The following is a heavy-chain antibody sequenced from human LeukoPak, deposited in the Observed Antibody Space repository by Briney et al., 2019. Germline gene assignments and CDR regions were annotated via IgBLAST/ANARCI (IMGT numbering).Heavy chain of an antibody. V-gene: IGHV4-38-2*02. CDR2: IYHSGST. D-gene: IGHD3-9*01. CDR1: GYSISRGYY. J-gene: IGHJ5*02. Sequence: PSETLSLTCTVSGYSISRGYYWGWIRQPPGKGLEWIGSIYHSGSTYYNPSLKSRVTISVDTSKNQFSLKLSSVTAADTAVYYCARDLGYYDILTGFSGDDHWFDPWGQGTLVTVSS. CDR3: ARDLGYYDILTGFSGDDHWFDP.